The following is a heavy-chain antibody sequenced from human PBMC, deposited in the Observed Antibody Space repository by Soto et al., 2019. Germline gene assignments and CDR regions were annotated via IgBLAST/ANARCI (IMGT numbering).Heavy chain of an antibody. CDR1: GGSISSGGYY. Sequence: QVQLQESGPGLVKPSQTLSLTCTVSGGSISSGGYYWSWIRQHPGKGLEWIGYIYYSGSTYYNPSLKRRVTISVDTSKNQFSLKLSTVTAADTAVYYCAREGEYCSGGSCYPWHFDYWGQGTLVTVSS. CDR3: AREGEYCSGGSCYPWHFDY. V-gene: IGHV4-31*03. CDR2: IYYSGST. J-gene: IGHJ4*02. D-gene: IGHD2-15*01.